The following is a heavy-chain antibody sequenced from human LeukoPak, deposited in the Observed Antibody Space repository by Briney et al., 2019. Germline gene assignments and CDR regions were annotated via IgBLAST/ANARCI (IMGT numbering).Heavy chain of an antibody. Sequence: ASVKVSCKASGYTFTGYYMHWVRLAPGQGLEWMGWINPNSGGTNYAQKFQGRVTMTRDTSISTAYMELSRLRSDDTAVYYCAREYSYGVTSGDYFDYWGQGTLVTVSS. D-gene: IGHD5-18*01. CDR1: GYTFTGYY. V-gene: IGHV1-2*02. CDR2: INPNSGGT. CDR3: AREYSYGVTSGDYFDY. J-gene: IGHJ4*02.